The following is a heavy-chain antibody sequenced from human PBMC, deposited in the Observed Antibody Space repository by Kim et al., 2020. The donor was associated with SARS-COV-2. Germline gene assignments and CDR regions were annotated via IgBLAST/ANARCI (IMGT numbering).Heavy chain of an antibody. V-gene: IGHV3-11*05. CDR3: ARDLGYYDILTGYYYWFDP. D-gene: IGHD3-9*01. J-gene: IGHJ5*02. Sequence: GRYPISRDNAKNSLYLQMNSLRAEDTAVYYCARDLGYYDILTGYYYWFDPWGQGTLVTVSS.